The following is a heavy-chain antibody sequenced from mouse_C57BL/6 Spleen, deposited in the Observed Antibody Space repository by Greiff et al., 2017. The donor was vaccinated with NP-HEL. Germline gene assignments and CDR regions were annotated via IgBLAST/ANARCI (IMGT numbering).Heavy chain of an antibody. D-gene: IGHD1-1*01. V-gene: IGHV1-69*01. CDR1: GYTFTSYW. CDR2: IDPSDSYT. J-gene: IGHJ2*01. Sequence: QVQLQQPGAELVMPGASVKLSCKASGYTFTSYWMHWVKQRPGQGLEWIGEIDPSDSYTNYNQKFKGKSTLTVDKSSSTAYMQLSSLTSEDSAVYYCARSSPFYYYGSSHFDYWGQGTTLTVSS. CDR3: ARSSPFYYYGSSHFDY.